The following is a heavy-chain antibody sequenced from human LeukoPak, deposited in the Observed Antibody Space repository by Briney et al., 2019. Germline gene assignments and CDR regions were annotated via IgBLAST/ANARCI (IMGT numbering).Heavy chain of an antibody. CDR1: GGSLSVYY. D-gene: IGHD4/OR15-4a*01. Sequence: PETLSLTCGVSGGSLSVYYSSCVRQSPGKGLEWVAEISLIGDSNDNTSLKRGVTISADTFKNQLSLMLSSVTAADTAVFYIVRGAVGGATYNDPVACDIWGQGTMVTVSS. V-gene: IGHV4-34*01. CDR2: ISLIGDS. CDR3: VRGAVGGATYNDPVACDI. J-gene: IGHJ3*02.